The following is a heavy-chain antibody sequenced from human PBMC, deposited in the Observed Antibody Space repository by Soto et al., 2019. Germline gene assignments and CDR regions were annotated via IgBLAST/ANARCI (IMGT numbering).Heavy chain of an antibody. V-gene: IGHV3-13*01. CDR3: ERGSYRPYYDVWSGYYTYPWFDP. CDR2: IGTAGDT. Sequence: GGSLRLSCAASGFTFSSYDMHWVRQATGKGLEWVSAIGTAGDTYYPGSVKGRFTISRENAKNSLYLQMNSLRAGDTAVYYCERGSYRPYYDVWSGYYTYPWFDPWGQGTLVTVSS. CDR1: GFTFSSYD. D-gene: IGHD3-3*01. J-gene: IGHJ5*02.